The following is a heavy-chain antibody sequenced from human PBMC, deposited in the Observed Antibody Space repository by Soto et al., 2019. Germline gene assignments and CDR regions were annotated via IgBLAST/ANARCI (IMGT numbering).Heavy chain of an antibody. CDR1: GFTFSSYG. J-gene: IGHJ4*02. CDR2: ISYDGSNK. V-gene: IGHV3-30*18. Sequence: QVQLVESGGGVVQPGRSLRLSCAASGFTFSSYGMHWVRQAPGKGLEWVAVISYDGSNKYYADSVKGRFTISRDNSKNTLYLQMNSLRAEDTAVYYCAKDLSYYGSGSEFDYWGQGTLVTVSS. CDR3: AKDLSYYGSGSEFDY. D-gene: IGHD3-10*01.